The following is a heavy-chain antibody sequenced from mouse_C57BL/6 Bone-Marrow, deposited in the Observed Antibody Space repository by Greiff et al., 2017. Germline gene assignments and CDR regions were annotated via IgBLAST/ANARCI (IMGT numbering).Heavy chain of an antibody. CDR2: IDPENGDT. V-gene: IGHV14-4*01. CDR1: GFNIKDDY. D-gene: IGHD1-1*01. J-gene: IGHJ2*01. CDR3: TTSYGSSYNYFDY. Sequence: VQLQQSGAELVRPGASVKLSCTASGFNIKDDYMHWVKQRPEQGLEWIGWIDPENGDTVYASKFQGKATITADTSSNTAYLQLSSLTSEDTAVYYCTTSYGSSYNYFDYWGQGTTLTVSS.